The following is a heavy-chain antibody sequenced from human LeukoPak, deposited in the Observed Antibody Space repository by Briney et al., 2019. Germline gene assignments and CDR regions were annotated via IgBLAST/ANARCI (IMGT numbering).Heavy chain of an antibody. D-gene: IGHD1-14*01. J-gene: IGHJ4*02. Sequence: PGGSLRLSCAASGFTFSSYAMSWVRQAPGKGPEWVSAIYSGGDIYYADSVKGRFTISRDNSKNTLYLQMNSVRAGDTAVYYCARHREISTRDFEYWGQGTLVTVSS. CDR3: ARHREISTRDFEY. CDR2: IYSGGDI. CDR1: GFTFSSYA. V-gene: IGHV3-23*05.